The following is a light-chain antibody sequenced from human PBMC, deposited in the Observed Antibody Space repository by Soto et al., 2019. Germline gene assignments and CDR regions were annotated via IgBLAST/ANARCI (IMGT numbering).Light chain of an antibody. CDR1: SSDVGGYNY. J-gene: IGLJ1*01. CDR3: SSYTSSTGYV. Sequence: QSVLTQPASVSGSPGQSITISCTGTSSDVGGYNYVSWYQQHPGKAPKLMIYEVSNRPSGVSNRFSGSKSGNTASLTISGLQAEDEPDYYCSSYTSSTGYVFGTGTKVTVL. V-gene: IGLV2-14*01. CDR2: EVS.